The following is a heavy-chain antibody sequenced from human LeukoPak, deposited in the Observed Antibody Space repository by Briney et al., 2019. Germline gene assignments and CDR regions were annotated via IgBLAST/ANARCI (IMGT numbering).Heavy chain of an antibody. J-gene: IGHJ6*03. CDR1: GFTFSSYE. V-gene: IGHV3-48*03. CDR2: ISSSGSTI. CDR3: ARDRNYHYYMDV. Sequence: GGSLRLSCAASGFTFSSYEMNWVRQAPGKGLEWVSYISSSGSTIYYADSVKGRFTISRDNAKNSLYLQMNSLRAEDTAVYYCARDRNYHYYMDVWGKGTTVTISS.